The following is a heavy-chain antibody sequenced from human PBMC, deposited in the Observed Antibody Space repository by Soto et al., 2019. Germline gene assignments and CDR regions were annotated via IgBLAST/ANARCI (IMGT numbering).Heavy chain of an antibody. V-gene: IGHV3-11*01. CDR1: GFTFSDYY. J-gene: IGHJ4*02. CDR3: ARVKEAEGTEFDY. CDR2: ISSSGSTI. Sequence: QVQLVESGGGLVKPGGSLRLSCAASGFTFSDYYMTWIRQAPGKGLEWVSYISSSGSTIYYADSVKGRFTISRDNAKNPLYLQMTSLRTDDTAVYYCARVKEAEGTEFDYWGQGTLVTVSS. D-gene: IGHD1-1*01.